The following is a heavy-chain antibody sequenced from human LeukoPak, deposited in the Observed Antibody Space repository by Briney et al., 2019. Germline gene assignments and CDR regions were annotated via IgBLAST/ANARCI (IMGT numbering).Heavy chain of an antibody. CDR2: ISYDASTK. J-gene: IGHJ1*01. CDR3: AKESGIRSYGAYFPH. D-gene: IGHD4-17*01. CDR1: GXTFSNYG. V-gene: IGHV3-30*18. Sequence: PGRSLRLACAASGXTFSNYGMQWVRQAPGKGLEWVAVISYDASTKYYADSVKGRFTISRDNSKSTLYLQMNSLRAEDTAVYNCAKESGIRSYGAYFPHWGQGTLVTVSS.